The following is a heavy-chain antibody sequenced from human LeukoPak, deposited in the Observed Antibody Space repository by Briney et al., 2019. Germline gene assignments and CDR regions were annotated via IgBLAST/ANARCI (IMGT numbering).Heavy chain of an antibody. CDR2: FSTNAAST. V-gene: IGHV3-23*01. J-gene: IGHJ4*02. D-gene: IGHD2-15*01. CDR1: GFTFSTYA. Sequence: PGGSLRLSCAASGFTFSTYAMNWVRQAPGKGLEWVSGFSTNAASTYYADSVKGRFTISRDTSKNTLYLQMNSLRAEDTAVYYCARVLDYWGQGTLVTVSS. CDR3: ARVLDY.